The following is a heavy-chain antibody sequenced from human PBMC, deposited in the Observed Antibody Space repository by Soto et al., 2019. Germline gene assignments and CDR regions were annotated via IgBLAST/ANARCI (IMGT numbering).Heavy chain of an antibody. CDR2: LSFDGNNI. CDR1: VCTFSNYA. D-gene: IGHD5-18*01. CDR3: ARGPIGDAAMVTNYFGY. Sequence: GGSLSLSCAASVCTFSNYAIHCVRQAPGKGREWVAVLSFDGNNIHYADSVKGRFTVSRDNSKNTPFLQMNSLRPEDTALYYCARGPIGDAAMVTNYFGYWGRLTRVTVAS. V-gene: IGHV3-30-3*01. J-gene: IGHJ4*02.